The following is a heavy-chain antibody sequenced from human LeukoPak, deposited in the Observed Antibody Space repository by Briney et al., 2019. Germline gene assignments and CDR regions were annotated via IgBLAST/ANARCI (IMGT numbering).Heavy chain of an antibody. Sequence: SETLSLTCAVYGGSFSGYYWSWIRQPPGKGLEWIGEINHSGSTNYNPSLKSQVTISVDTSKNQFSLKLSSVTAADTAVYYCARRYFDYWGQGTLVTVSS. CDR1: GGSFSGYY. J-gene: IGHJ4*02. CDR2: INHSGST. V-gene: IGHV4-34*01. CDR3: ARRYFDY.